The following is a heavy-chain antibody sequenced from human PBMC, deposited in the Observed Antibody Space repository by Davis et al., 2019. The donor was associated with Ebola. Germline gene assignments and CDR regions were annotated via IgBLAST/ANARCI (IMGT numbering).Heavy chain of an antibody. D-gene: IGHD2-15*01. CDR2: IGIYNLKT. Sequence: AASVKVSCKASGYIFTSYGINWIRQAPGQGLEWMGWIGIYNLKTHYAQKFQGRVSLTTDTTSTAYMELRSLRSDDTAVYYCARGSENYCIGTTCYLSEADFWGQGTQVTVSS. V-gene: IGHV1-18*01. J-gene: IGHJ4*02. CDR1: GYIFTSYG. CDR3: ARGSENYCIGTTCYLSEADF.